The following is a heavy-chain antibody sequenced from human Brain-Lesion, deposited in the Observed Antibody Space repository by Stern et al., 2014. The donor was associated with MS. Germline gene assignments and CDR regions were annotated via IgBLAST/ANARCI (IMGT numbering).Heavy chain of an antibody. V-gene: IGHV3-7*01. D-gene: IGHD3-3*01. CDR3: ARIDRGNYDFWSGYYDYWFDP. Sequence: EVQLVQSGGDLVQPVGSLRLSCVASGFTFSDYWLTWVRQAPGKGLQWVANINQDGSDKNYVDSVKGRFTISRDNAKNSLYLQMNSLRVDDTAVYYCARIDRGNYDFWSGYYDYWFDPWGQGTLVTVSS. CDR2: INQDGSDK. J-gene: IGHJ5*02. CDR1: GFTFSDYW.